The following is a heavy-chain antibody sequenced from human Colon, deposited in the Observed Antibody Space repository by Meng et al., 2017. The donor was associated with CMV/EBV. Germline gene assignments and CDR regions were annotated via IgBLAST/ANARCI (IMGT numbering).Heavy chain of an antibody. CDR2: IGTVGDT. CDR1: GFTFSSYS. V-gene: IGHV3-13*01. J-gene: IGHJ4*02. CDR3: ARARSPTHFDY. Sequence: GGSLRLSCAASGFTFSSYSMNWVRQAPGKGLEWVSSIGTVGDTYSIGSVKGRFIISREDAKTSVYLQMNGLRDGDTGLYYCARARSPTHFDYWGQGALVTVSS.